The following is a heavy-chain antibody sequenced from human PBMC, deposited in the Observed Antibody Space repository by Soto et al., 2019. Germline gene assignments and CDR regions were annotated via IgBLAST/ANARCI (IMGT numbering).Heavy chain of an antibody. CDR3: ARAIRTLWFGELPNAFDI. D-gene: IGHD3-10*01. J-gene: IGHJ3*02. V-gene: IGHV1-8*01. CDR1: GYTFTSYD. Sequence: ASVKVSCKASGYTFTSYDINWVRQATGQGLEWMGWMNPNSGNTGYAQKFQGRVTMTRNTSISTAYMELSSLRSEDTAVYYCARAIRTLWFGELPNAFDIWGQGTMVT. CDR2: MNPNSGNT.